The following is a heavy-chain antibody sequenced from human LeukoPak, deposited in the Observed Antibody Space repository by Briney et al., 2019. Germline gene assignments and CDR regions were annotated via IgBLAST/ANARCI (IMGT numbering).Heavy chain of an antibody. CDR1: GFIFSDYY. CDR3: ARVARYGDYIGGSDY. J-gene: IGHJ4*02. Sequence: GGSLRLPCAASGFIFSDYYMTWVRQTPGKGLEWVSYITSSGGHIYYADSAKGRFTISRDNAKNSLDLQMNSLRAEDTAVYYCARVARYGDYIGGSDYWGQGALVTVSS. D-gene: IGHD4-17*01. CDR2: ITSSGGHI. V-gene: IGHV3-11*04.